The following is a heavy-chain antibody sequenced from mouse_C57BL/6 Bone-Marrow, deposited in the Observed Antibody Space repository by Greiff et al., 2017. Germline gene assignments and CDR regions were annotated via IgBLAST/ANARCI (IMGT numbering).Heavy chain of an antibody. J-gene: IGHJ2*01. CDR3: ARWGVVATLYYFDY. V-gene: IGHV1-81*01. CDR1: GYTFTSYG. Sequence: VKLLESGAELARPGASVKLSCKASGYTFTSYGISWVKQRTGQGLEWIGEIYPRSGNTYYNEKFKGKATLTADKSSSTAYMELRSLTSEDSAVYFCARWGVVATLYYFDYWGQGTTLTVSS. CDR2: IYPRSGNT. D-gene: IGHD1-1*01.